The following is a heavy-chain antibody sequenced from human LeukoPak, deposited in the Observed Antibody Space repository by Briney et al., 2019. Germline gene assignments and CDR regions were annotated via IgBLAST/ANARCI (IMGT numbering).Heavy chain of an antibody. D-gene: IGHD4/OR15-4a*01. CDR3: ARYANSPHYYYAMDV. CDR1: GGSIIGYY. J-gene: IGHJ6*02. CDR2: IYYSGST. Sequence: SETLSLTCTVSGGSIIGYYLSWIRQPPGKGLEWIGSIYYSGSTNYNPSLKSRVTISVETSKNQFSLKLSSVTAADTAVYYCARYANSPHYYYAMDVWGQGTTVTVSS. V-gene: IGHV4-59*12.